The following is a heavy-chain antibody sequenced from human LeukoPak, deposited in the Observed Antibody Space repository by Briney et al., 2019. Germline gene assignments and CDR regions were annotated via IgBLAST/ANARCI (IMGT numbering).Heavy chain of an antibody. CDR2: IWYDGGNK. CDR1: GFTFSSYA. D-gene: IGHD3-10*01. V-gene: IGHV3-33*08. Sequence: PGGSLRLSCAASGFTFSSYAMHWVRQAPGKGLEWVAVIWYDGGNKYYADSVKGRFTISRDNSKNTLYLQMNSLRAEDTAVYYCARGSTMDAFDIWGQGTMVTVSS. J-gene: IGHJ3*02. CDR3: ARGSTMDAFDI.